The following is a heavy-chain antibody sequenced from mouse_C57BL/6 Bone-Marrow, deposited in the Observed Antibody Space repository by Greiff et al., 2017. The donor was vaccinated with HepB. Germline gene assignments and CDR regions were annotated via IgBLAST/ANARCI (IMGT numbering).Heavy chain of an antibody. CDR1: GFTFSSYG. J-gene: IGHJ4*01. CDR2: ISSGGSYT. D-gene: IGHD1-1*01. Sequence: EVQLVESGGDLVKPGGSLKLSCAASGFTFSSYGMSWVRQTPDKRLEWVATISSGGSYTYYPDSVKGRFTISRDNAKNTLYLQMSSLKSEDTAMYYCARRHYYGSRSYYAMDYWGQGTSVTVSS. CDR3: ARRHYYGSRSYYAMDY. V-gene: IGHV5-6*01.